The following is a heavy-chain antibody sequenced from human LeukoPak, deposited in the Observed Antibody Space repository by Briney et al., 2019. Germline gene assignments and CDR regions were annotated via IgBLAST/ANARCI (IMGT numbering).Heavy chain of an antibody. CDR2: IYYSGST. V-gene: IGHV4-39*07. CDR1: GGSISSSSYY. Sequence: SETLSLTCTVSGGSISSSSYYWGWIRQPPGKGLEWIGSIYYSGSTYYNPSLKSRVTISVDTSKNQFSLTLSSVTAADTAVYYCARWLIAAAGKGAFDIWGQGTMVTVSS. CDR3: ARWLIAAAGKGAFDI. D-gene: IGHD6-13*01. J-gene: IGHJ3*02.